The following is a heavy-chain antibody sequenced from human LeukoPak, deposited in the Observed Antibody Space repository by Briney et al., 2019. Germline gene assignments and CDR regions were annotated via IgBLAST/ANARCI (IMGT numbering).Heavy chain of an antibody. CDR3: ARVMDYYDSSGYLPYYYYYMDV. CDR1: GGSISSSSYY. V-gene: IGHV4-39*07. J-gene: IGHJ6*03. D-gene: IGHD3-22*01. Sequence: SETLSLTCTVSGGSISSSSYYWGWIRQPPGKGLEWIGSIYYSGSTYYNPSLKSRVTISVDTSKNQFSLKLSSVTAADTAVYYCARVMDYYDSSGYLPYYYYYMDVWGKGTTVTISS. CDR2: IYYSGST.